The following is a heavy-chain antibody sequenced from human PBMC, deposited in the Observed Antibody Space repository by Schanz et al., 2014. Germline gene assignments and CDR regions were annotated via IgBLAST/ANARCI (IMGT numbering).Heavy chain of an antibody. Sequence: QVQLVQSGAEVKKPGASVRVSCKVSGYAFTTYGISWVRQAPGQGLEWMGWISAYNGHTDYAQKLQGRVTLTTDTSTSTAYMELRSLRSEDTAVYYCARDGVDAAAGGNYWGQGTLVTVSS. V-gene: IGHV1-18*01. CDR2: ISAYNGHT. CDR3: ARDGVDAAAGGNY. D-gene: IGHD6-13*01. CDR1: GYAFTTYG. J-gene: IGHJ4*02.